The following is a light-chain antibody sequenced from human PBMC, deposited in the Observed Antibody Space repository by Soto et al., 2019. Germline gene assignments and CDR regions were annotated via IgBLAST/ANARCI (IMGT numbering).Light chain of an antibody. CDR1: QSVTSTY. CDR2: DAS. Sequence: EIVLTQSPATLSVSPGEAATLSCRASQSVTSTYLAWYQQKPGQAPRLLIYDASNRATGIPARFSGSGSGTDFTLTISSLEPEDFAVYYCQQRSNWPLTFGQGTRLEIK. J-gene: IGKJ5*01. CDR3: QQRSNWPLT. V-gene: IGKV3-11*01.